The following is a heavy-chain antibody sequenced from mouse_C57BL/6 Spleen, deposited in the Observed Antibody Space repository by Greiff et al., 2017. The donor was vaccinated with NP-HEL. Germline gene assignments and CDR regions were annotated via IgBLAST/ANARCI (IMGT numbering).Heavy chain of an antibody. V-gene: IGHV1-4*01. J-gene: IGHJ1*03. D-gene: IGHD2-2*01. Sequence: VQLQQSGAELARPGASVKMSCKASGYTFTSYTMHWVKQRPGQGLEWIGYINPSSGYTKYNQKFKDKATLTADKSSSTAYMQLSSLTSEDSAVYYCARSGGYDDWYFDVWGTGTTVTVSS. CDR1: GYTFTSYT. CDR3: ARSGGYDDWYFDV. CDR2: INPSSGYT.